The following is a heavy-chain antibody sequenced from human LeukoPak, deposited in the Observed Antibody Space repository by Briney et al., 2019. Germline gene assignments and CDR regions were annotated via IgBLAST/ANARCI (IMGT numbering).Heavy chain of an antibody. CDR2: ISSSGSTT. J-gene: IGHJ4*02. CDR3: ASPLITGTTFDY. D-gene: IGHD1-7*01. CDR1: GFTFSDYY. Sequence: GGSLRLSCAASGFTFSDYYMSWIRQAPGKGLEWVSYISSSGSTTYYADSVKGRFTISRDNAKNSLYLQMNSLRAEDTAVYYCASPLITGTTFDYWGQGTLVTVSS. V-gene: IGHV3-11*01.